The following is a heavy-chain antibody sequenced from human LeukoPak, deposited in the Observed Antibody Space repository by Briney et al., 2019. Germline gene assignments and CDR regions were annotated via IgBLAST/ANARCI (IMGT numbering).Heavy chain of an antibody. D-gene: IGHD2-15*01. V-gene: IGHV3-30-3*01. Sequence: GGSLRLSCPASGFTFSSYAMHWVRQAPGKGLEWVAVISYDGSNKYYADSMKGRFTISRDNSKNTLYLQMNSLRAENTAVYYCAKDGLRYCSGGSCYSFIDYWGQGTLVTVSS. CDR3: AKDGLRYCSGGSCYSFIDY. J-gene: IGHJ4*02. CDR2: ISYDGSNK. CDR1: GFTFSSYA.